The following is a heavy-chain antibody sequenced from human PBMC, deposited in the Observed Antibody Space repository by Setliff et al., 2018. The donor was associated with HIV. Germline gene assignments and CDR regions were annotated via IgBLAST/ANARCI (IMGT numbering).Heavy chain of an antibody. D-gene: IGHD3-3*01. Sequence: SETLSLTCAVYGGSFSGHYWSWIRQPPGKGLEWIGEINHSGSTNYNPSLKSRVTISVDTSKNQFSLKLSSVTAADTAVYYCAKGVRNFWSGDDVEYYFDYWGQGTLVTVSS. CDR1: GGSFSGHY. CDR2: INHSGST. CDR3: AKGVRNFWSGDDVEYYFDY. V-gene: IGHV4-34*01. J-gene: IGHJ4*02.